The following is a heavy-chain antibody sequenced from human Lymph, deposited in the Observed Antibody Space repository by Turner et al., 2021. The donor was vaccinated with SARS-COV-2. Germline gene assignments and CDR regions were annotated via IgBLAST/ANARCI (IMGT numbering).Heavy chain of an antibody. Sequence: QVQLQESCPGLVKPSETLSLTCTVSGGSISSYYWSWIRQPPGKGLEWIGDIHYSGSTNYNPSLKSRVTISVDTSKNQFSLKLNSVTAADTAVYYCARHGFSGWYGGGMDVWGQGTTVTVSS. J-gene: IGHJ6*02. CDR1: GGSISSYY. CDR2: IHYSGST. D-gene: IGHD6-19*01. CDR3: ARHGFSGWYGGGMDV. V-gene: IGHV4-59*08.